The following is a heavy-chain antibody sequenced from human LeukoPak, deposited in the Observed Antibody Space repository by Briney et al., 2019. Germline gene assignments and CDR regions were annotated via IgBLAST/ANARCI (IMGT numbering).Heavy chain of an antibody. CDR2: IHRSGST. V-gene: IGHV4-38-2*02. D-gene: IGHD5-12*01. Sequence: SETLSLTCTVSGYSSSIDYYWGWIRQSPGKGLEWIGSIHRSGSTYYNPSLNSRVTISVDTSKRQFSLRLTSVTAADTAVYYCAGTSSGYYSTDYWGQGTLVTVSS. CDR3: AGTSSGYYSTDY. CDR1: GYSSSIDYY. J-gene: IGHJ4*02.